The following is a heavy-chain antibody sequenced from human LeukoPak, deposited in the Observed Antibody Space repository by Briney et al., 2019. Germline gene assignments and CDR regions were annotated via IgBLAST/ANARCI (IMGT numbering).Heavy chain of an antibody. J-gene: IGHJ6*03. D-gene: IGHD6-13*01. CDR2: AYPGDSGA. V-gene: IGHV5-51*01. CDR3: ARAAAGSKFYYYYYMDV. Sequence: GESLKISCKISGYILTRNWIGWVRQVPGKGLEWMGLAYPGDSGAKYSPSFQGQVTISADKSISTAYLQWSSLKASDTAMYYCARAAAGSKFYYYYYMDVWGKGTTVTISS. CDR1: GYILTRNW.